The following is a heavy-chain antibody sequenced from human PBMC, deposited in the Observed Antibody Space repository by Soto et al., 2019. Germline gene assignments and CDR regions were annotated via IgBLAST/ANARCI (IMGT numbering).Heavy chain of an antibody. CDR3: ARLDYVWGSYRSGPVGH. D-gene: IGHD3-16*02. V-gene: IGHV5-51*01. Sequence: GESLKISCKGSGYSFTNYCIGWVRQMPGKGLEWMGIIYPGDSDTTYSPSFQGQVTISADKSISTAYLQWSSLRASDTAIYYCARLDYVWGSYRSGPVGHWGQGTLVTVSS. CDR1: GYSFTNYC. J-gene: IGHJ5*02. CDR2: IYPGDSDT.